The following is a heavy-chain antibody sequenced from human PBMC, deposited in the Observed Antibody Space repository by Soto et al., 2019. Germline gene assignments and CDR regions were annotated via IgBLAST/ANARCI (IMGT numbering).Heavy chain of an antibody. CDR1: GGCMSSSSYY. Sequence: ETRSLTWIAAGGCMSSSSYYWGWIRQPRGKGLEWIGSIYYSGSTHDNPSLKSRVTISVDTSKKQFSMKLSAVTAADTAVFYCARHRARNWFDPWGQGTLVTVSS. D-gene: IGHD6-6*01. J-gene: IGHJ5*02. CDR3: ARHRARNWFDP. CDR2: IYYSGST. V-gene: IGHV4-39*01.